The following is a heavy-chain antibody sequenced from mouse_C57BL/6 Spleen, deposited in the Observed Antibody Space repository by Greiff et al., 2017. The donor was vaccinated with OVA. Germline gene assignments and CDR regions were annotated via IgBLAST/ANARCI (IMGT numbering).Heavy chain of an antibody. J-gene: IGHJ4*01. D-gene: IGHD2-3*01. CDR3: ARGGWLSAMDY. CDR2: ISYDGSN. CDR1: GYSITSGYY. V-gene: IGHV3-6*01. Sequence: EVQLQESGPGLVKPSQSLSLTCSVTGYSITSGYYWNWIRQFPGNKLEWMGYISYDGSNNYNPSLKNRISITRDTSKNQFFLKLNSVTTEDTATYYCARGGWLSAMDYWGQGTSVTVSS.